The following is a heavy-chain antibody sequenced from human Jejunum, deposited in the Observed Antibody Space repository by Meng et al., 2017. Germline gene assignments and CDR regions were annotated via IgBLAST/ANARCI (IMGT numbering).Heavy chain of an antibody. CDR3: AGTYYDPRSPFDP. CDR2: VSGSGSGV. CDR1: GFTFDDYY. D-gene: IGHD3-3*01. Sequence: QVQVVESGGGLVKPGGSLRLSCAASGFTFDDYYMNWIRQATGKGLEWVSYVSGSGSGVHYADSVKGRFTISRDNAKNSLYLQMNDLRAADTAVYYCAGTYYDPRSPFDPWGQGTLVTVSS. V-gene: IGHV3-11*01. J-gene: IGHJ5*02.